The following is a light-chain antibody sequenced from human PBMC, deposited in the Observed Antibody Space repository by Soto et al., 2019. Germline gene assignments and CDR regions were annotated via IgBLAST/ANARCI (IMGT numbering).Light chain of an antibody. CDR1: QSISSW. CDR2: KAS. CDR3: QHNNGYSWT. Sequence: DIQMTQSPSTLSGSVGDRVTITGRASQSISSWLAWYQQRPGKAPKLLIYKASSLQSGVPSRFSGSGSGTEFTLTISSLQPDDFATYYCQHNNGYSWTFGQGTKVDI. J-gene: IGKJ1*01. V-gene: IGKV1-5*03.